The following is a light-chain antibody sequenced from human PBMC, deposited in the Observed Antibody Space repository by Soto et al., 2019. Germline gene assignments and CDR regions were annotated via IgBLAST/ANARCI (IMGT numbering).Light chain of an antibody. CDR3: CSYAGRNIRYV. V-gene: IGLV2-11*01. CDR1: SNDVGGYDY. J-gene: IGLJ1*01. CDR2: DVS. Sequence: QSALTQPRSVSGSPGQSVTISCTGTSNDVGGYDYVSWYQQHPGKAPKLMIYDVSKRPSGVPDRFSGSKSGDTASLTISGLQADDEADYYCCSYAGRNIRYVFGAGTKVTVL.